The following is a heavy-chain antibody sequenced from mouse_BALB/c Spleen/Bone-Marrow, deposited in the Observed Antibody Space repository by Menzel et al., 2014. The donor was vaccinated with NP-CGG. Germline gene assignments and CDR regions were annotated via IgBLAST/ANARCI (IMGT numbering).Heavy chain of an antibody. CDR3: TGFGSSYDWYFDV. CDR1: GYSFTNYW. D-gene: IGHD1-1*01. CDR2: IYPGNSDT. Sequence: TVLARPGASVKMSCKASGYSFTNYWLHWVKQRPGQGLEWIGAIYPGNSDTSYNQKFKGKAKLTAVTSASTAYMELSSLTNEDSAVYYCTGFGSSYDWYFDVWGAGTTVTVSS. V-gene: IGHV1-5*01. J-gene: IGHJ1*01.